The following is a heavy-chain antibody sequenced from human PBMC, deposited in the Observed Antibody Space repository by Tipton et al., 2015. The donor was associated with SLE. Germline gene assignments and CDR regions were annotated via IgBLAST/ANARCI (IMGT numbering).Heavy chain of an antibody. CDR3: ARREGIAAAGIID. V-gene: IGHV4-34*01. D-gene: IGHD6-13*01. CDR2: INHSGST. Sequence: TLSLTCAVYGGSFSGYYWSWIRQPPGKGLEWIGEINHSGSTNYNPSLKSRVTISVDTPKHQFSLKLSSVTAADTAVYYCARREGIAAAGIIDWGQGTLVSVSS. J-gene: IGHJ4*02. CDR1: GGSFSGYY.